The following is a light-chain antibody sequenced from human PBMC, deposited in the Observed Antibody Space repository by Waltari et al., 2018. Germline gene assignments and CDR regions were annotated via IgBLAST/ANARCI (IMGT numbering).Light chain of an antibody. Sequence: GGYNYVSWYQHHPGKAPKLIIYDVTKRPSGVPDRFSASKSDNTASLTISGLQAEDEADYYCCSYAGSITFWVFGGGTKLTVL. CDR1: GGYNY. J-gene: IGLJ3*02. V-gene: IGLV2-11*01. CDR2: DVT. CDR3: CSYAGSITFWV.